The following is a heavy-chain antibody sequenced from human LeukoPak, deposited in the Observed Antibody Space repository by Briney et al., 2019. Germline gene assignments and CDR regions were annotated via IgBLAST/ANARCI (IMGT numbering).Heavy chain of an antibody. V-gene: IGHV3-23*01. CDR2: ISGSGGST. D-gene: IGHD3-10*01. CDR1: GLTFSSYA. Sequence: GGSLRLSCAASGLTFSSYAMSWVRQAPGKGLEWVSAISGSGGSTYYADSVKGRFTFSRDNSKNTLYLQMNSLRAEDTAVYYCAKDHYGSFGMDVWGQGTTVTVSS. CDR3: AKDHYGSFGMDV. J-gene: IGHJ6*02.